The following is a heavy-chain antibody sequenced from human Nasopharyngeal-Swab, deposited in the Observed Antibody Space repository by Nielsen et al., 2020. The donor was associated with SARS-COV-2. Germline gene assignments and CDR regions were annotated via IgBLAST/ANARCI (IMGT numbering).Heavy chain of an antibody. Sequence: SETLSFTCTVSGGSISSSSYYWGWIRQPPGKGLEWIGSIYYSGSTYYNPSLKSRVTISVDTSKNQFSLKLSSVTAADTAVYYCASLRYRYYYYGMDVWGQGTTVTVSS. CDR3: ASLRYRYYYYGMDV. J-gene: IGHJ6*02. V-gene: IGHV4-39*01. D-gene: IGHD1-14*01. CDR1: GGSISSSSYY. CDR2: IYYSGST.